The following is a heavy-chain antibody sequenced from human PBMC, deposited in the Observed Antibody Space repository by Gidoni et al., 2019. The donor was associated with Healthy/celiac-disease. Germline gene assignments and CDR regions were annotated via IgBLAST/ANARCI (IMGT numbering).Heavy chain of an antibody. Sequence: QVQLVQSGAEVKKPGAAVKVACKESGDTYTSYYMHCVRQAPVQGLEWMGISNPSCGITSYAQNFQGRVTMTRYTSTSTVYMELSSLRSEDTAVYYCARWGPSGYEYYFDYWGQGTLVTVSS. CDR2: SNPSCGIT. CDR1: GDTYTSYY. V-gene: IGHV1-46*01. CDR3: ARWGPSGYEYYFDY. J-gene: IGHJ4*02. D-gene: IGHD5-12*01.